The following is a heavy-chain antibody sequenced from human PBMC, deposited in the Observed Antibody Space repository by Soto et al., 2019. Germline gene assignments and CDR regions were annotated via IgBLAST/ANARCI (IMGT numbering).Heavy chain of an antibody. Sequence: EVQLVESGGGLVQPGGSLRLSCAASGFTFSTYDMHWVRQATGKGLELVSSIGTEHDAYYPDSVKGRFTISRENAKNSLFLQMNSLAAGDTAVYYCARQAAYWHGGGGWLDPWGQGTLVTVSS. CDR2: IGTEHDA. J-gene: IGHJ5*02. CDR1: GFTFSTYD. V-gene: IGHV3-13*01. CDR3: ARQAAYWHGGGGWLDP. D-gene: IGHD2-8*02.